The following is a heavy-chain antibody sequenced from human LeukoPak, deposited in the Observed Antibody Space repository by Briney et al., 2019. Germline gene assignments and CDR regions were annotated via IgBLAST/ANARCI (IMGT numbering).Heavy chain of an antibody. CDR3: HIVVVPAAMFDAFDI. CDR1: GGSISSGSYC. CDR2: IYTSGST. Sequence: SETLSLTCTVSGGSISSGSYCWSWIRQPAGKGLEWIGRIYTSGSTNYNPSLKSRVTISVDTSKNQFSLKLSSVTAADTAVYYCHIVVVPAAMFDAFDIWGQGTMVTVSS. D-gene: IGHD2-2*01. J-gene: IGHJ3*02. V-gene: IGHV4-61*02.